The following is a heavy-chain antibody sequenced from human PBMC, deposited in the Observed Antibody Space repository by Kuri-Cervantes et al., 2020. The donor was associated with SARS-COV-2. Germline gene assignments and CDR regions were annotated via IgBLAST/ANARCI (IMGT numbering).Heavy chain of an antibody. CDR1: GFNFSRTD. CDR3: AKDRVGVQDF. Sequence: GGSLRLSCAASGFNFSRTDMHWVRQAPGKGLEWVAVISHDAKNRKCIASGKGRFTISRDNSQNTLYLHMKSLRSEDTAMYYCAKDRVGVQDFWGQGTLVTVSS. J-gene: IGHJ4*02. D-gene: IGHD2-21*01. V-gene: IGHV3-30*18. CDR2: ISHDAKNR.